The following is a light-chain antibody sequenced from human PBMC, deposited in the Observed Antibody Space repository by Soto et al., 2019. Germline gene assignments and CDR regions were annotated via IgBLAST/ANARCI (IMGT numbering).Light chain of an antibody. Sequence: EIVMTQSPATLSVSPGERATLSCRASQSVSSNLAWYQQKPGQAPRLLIYGASTRATDIPARFSGSRFGTEFTLTISSLQSEDFAVYYCQQYNNWPPTFGKGTRLEIK. CDR1: QSVSSN. CDR2: GAS. CDR3: QQYNNWPPT. J-gene: IGKJ5*01. V-gene: IGKV3-15*01.